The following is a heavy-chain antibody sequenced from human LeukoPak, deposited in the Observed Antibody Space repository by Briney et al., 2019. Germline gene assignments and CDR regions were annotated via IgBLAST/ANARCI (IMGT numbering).Heavy chain of an antibody. J-gene: IGHJ6*03. CDR1: GFTVSSNY. D-gene: IGHD2-15*01. CDR3: AREFAARDYYYYYYMDV. Sequence: GGSLRLSCAASGFTVSSNYMSWVRQAPGKGLEWVSVIYSVGSTYYADSVKGRFTISRDNSKNTLYLQINSLRAEDTAVYYCAREFAARDYYYYYYMDVWGKGTTVTVSS. CDR2: IYSVGST. V-gene: IGHV3-53*01.